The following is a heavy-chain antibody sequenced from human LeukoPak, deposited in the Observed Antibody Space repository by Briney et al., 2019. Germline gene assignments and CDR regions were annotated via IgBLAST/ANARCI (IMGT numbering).Heavy chain of an antibody. Sequence: SETLSLTCTVSGGSISSGTYSWTWIRQPAGKGLEWIGRVYTSGSTDYNPSLKSRVTISLDTSKKQFSLKLNSVTAADTAVYYCAGVYSGYDLWALDIWGQGTMVTVSS. V-gene: IGHV4-61*02. D-gene: IGHD5-12*01. CDR1: GGSISSGTYS. J-gene: IGHJ3*02. CDR3: AGVYSGYDLWALDI. CDR2: VYTSGST.